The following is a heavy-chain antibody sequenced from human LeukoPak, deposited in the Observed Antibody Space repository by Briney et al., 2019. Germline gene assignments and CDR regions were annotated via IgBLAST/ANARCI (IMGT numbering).Heavy chain of an antibody. V-gene: IGHV4-34*01. CDR2: INHSGST. D-gene: IGHD2-2*01. J-gene: IGHJ6*02. Sequence: SETLSLTCAVYGGSFSGYYWSWIRQPPGKGLEWIGEINHSGSTNYNPSLKSRVTISVDTSKNQFSLKLSSVTAADTAVYYCARYCSSTSCPRFATWYYGMTSGAKGPRSPSP. CDR3: ARYCSSTSCPRFATWYYGMTS. CDR1: GGSFSGYY.